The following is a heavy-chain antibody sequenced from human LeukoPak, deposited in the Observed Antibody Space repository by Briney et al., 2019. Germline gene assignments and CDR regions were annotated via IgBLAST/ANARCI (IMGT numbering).Heavy chain of an antibody. J-gene: IGHJ4*02. V-gene: IGHV5-51*01. D-gene: IGHD3-9*01. CDR3: ARQTTGDYDILTGHYMGVFGY. CDR1: GYIFTNYW. CDR2: IYPRDSDT. Sequence: GESLKISCKGSGYIFTNYWIGWVRQMPGKGLEWMGVIYPRDSDTRYGPSFQGQVTISADKSTSTAYLQWSSLKASDTAIYYCARQTTGDYDILTGHYMGVFGYWSQGTLVTVSS.